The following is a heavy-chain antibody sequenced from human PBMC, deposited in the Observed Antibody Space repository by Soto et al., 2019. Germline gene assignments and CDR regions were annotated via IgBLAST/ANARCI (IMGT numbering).Heavy chain of an antibody. D-gene: IGHD6-6*01. Sequence: SETLSLTCTVSGGSISSYYWSWIRQPPGKGLEWIGYIYYSGSTNYNPSLKSRVTISVDTSKNQFSLKLSSVTAADTAVYYCARTSIAARNIDYWGQGTLVTVSS. V-gene: IGHV4-59*01. J-gene: IGHJ4*02. CDR2: IYYSGST. CDR3: ARTSIAARNIDY. CDR1: GGSISSYY.